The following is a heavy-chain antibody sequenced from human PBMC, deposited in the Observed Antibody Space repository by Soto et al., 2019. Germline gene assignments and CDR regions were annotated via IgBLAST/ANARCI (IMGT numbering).Heavy chain of an antibody. CDR3: GIVVVVAATKPGGYFDY. Sequence: GESLKISCKGSGYSFTSYWIGWVRQMPGKGLEWMGIIYPGDSDTRYSPSFQGQVTISADKSISTAYLKWSSPKASDTAMYYFGIVVVVAATKPGGYFDYWGQGTVVTVSS. CDR2: IYPGDSDT. V-gene: IGHV5-51*01. J-gene: IGHJ4*02. CDR1: GYSFTSYW. D-gene: IGHD2-15*01.